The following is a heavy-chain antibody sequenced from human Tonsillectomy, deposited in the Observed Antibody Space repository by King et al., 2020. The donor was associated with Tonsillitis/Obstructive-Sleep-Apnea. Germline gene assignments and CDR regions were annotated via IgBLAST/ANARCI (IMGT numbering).Heavy chain of an antibody. D-gene: IGHD1-1*01. J-gene: IGHJ4*02. CDR1: GYSFTSYW. CDR2: IYPDDSAT. CDR3: AGHQSGTTEIDF. V-gene: IGHV5-51*01. Sequence: VQLVESGAEVKKPGESLKISCKGSGYSFTSYWIGWVRQMPGKGLEWMGIIYPDDSATSYSPSFQGQGTISADKSIGTAYLQWSSLKASDTAMYYCAGHQSGTTEIDFWGQGTRVTVSS.